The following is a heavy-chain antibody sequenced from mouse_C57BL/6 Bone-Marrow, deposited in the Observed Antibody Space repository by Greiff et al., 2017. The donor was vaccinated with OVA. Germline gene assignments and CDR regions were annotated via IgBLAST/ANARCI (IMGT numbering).Heavy chain of an antibody. Sequence: VKLMESGAELARPGASVKLSCKASGYTFTSYGISWVKQRTGQGLEWIGEIYPRSGNTYYNEKFKGKATLTADKSSSTAYMELRSLTSEDSAVYFCARSRVPYYYGSSLGRYCDYWGQGTTLTVSS. CDR2: IYPRSGNT. J-gene: IGHJ2*01. CDR3: ARSRVPYYYGSSLGRYCDY. D-gene: IGHD1-1*01. V-gene: IGHV1-81*01. CDR1: GYTFTSYG.